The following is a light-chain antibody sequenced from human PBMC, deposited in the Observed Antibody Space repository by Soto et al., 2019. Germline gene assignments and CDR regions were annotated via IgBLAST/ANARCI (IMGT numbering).Light chain of an antibody. CDR1: QGINNH. CDR3: QNYNSAPPAGT. J-gene: IGKJ4*01. V-gene: IGKV1-27*01. CDR2: AAS. Sequence: DFQMTQSPSSLSASVGDRVTITCRASQGINNHLAWFQQKPGKVPKVLIYAASTLQSGVPSRFSVSGSGTDFTLTISSLQPEDGATYYCQNYNSAPPAGTFGGGTKVEIK.